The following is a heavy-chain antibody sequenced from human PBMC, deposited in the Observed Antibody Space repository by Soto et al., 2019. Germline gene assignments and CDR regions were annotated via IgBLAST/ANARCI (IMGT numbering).Heavy chain of an antibody. V-gene: IGHV3-53*04. CDR2: IYSGGST. CDR3: ARVYCSSTSCYYFDY. D-gene: IGHD2-2*01. CDR1: GFTVSSNY. Sequence: GGSLRLSCAASGFTVSSNYMSWVRQAPGKGLEWVSVIYSGGSTYYADSVKGRFTISRHNSKNTLYLQMNSLRAEDTAVYYCARVYCSSTSCYYFDYWGQGTLVTVSS. J-gene: IGHJ4*02.